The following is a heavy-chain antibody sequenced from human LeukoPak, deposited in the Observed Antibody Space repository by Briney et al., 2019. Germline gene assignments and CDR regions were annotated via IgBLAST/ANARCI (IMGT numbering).Heavy chain of an antibody. D-gene: IGHD6-19*01. CDR2: ISSSTYYI. V-gene: IGHV3-21*01. CDR1: GFSFSSYN. J-gene: IGHJ5*02. Sequence: GGSLRLSCEASGFSFSSYNMDWVRQTPGKGLEWVSSISSSTYYIYYGDSVKGRFTVSRDNAKNSLYLQMNSLRAEDTAVYYCARDPSSGWYLKGWFDPWGQGTLVTVSS. CDR3: ARDPSSGWYLKGWFDP.